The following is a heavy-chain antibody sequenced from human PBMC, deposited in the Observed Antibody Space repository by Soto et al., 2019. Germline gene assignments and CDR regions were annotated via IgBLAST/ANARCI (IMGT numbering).Heavy chain of an antibody. CDR3: ARDRVGSYYALHY. V-gene: IGHV1-18*04. CDR2: ISAYNGNT. Sequence: ASVQVSCKASGYTFTSYGISWVRQAPGQGLEWMGWISAYNGNTNYAQKLQDRVTMTTDTSTRTAYTELRSLRSDDTAVYYCARDRVGSYYALHYGGQGSLVAVAS. D-gene: IGHD1-26*01. CDR1: GYTFTSYG. J-gene: IGHJ4*02.